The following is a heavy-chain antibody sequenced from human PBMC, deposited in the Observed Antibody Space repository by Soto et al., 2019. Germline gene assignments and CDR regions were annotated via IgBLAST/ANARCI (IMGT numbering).Heavy chain of an antibody. V-gene: IGHV2-5*02. Sequence: QITLKESGPTLVKPTQTLTLTCTFSGFSLSTSGLGVGWIRQPPGKALEWLAPIYWDHDKRYSPSLKSRLTITKDTTKNQAVLTMTNMDPVDTGTYYCTHSSVYDSSGYSYYFDYWGQGTLVTVSS. CDR2: IYWDHDK. D-gene: IGHD3-22*01. CDR3: THSSVYDSSGYSYYFDY. J-gene: IGHJ4*02. CDR1: GFSLSTSGLG.